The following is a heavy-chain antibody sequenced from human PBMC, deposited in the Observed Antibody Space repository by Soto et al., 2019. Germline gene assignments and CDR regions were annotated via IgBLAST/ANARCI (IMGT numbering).Heavy chain of an antibody. CDR3: ARGRDYGGNVFDY. Sequence: SETLSFTCTVSGGSISSYYWSWIRQPPGKGLEWIGYIYYSGSTNYNPSLKSRVTISVYTSKNQFSLKLSSVTAADTAVYYCARGRDYGGNVFDYWGQGTLVTVSS. D-gene: IGHD4-17*01. CDR2: IYYSGST. V-gene: IGHV4-59*01. CDR1: GGSISSYY. J-gene: IGHJ4*02.